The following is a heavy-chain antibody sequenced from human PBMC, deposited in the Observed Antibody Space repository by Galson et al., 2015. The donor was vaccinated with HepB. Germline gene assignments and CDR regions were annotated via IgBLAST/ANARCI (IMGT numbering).Heavy chain of an antibody. J-gene: IGHJ4*02. Sequence: SVKVSCKASGGTFRNYAISWVRQAPGQGPEWMGGIIPIFRTANYAQKFQGRVTITADESTSTTYMELTSLRAEDTAVYYCATSREGRAHRPHDYWGQGTLVTVSS. V-gene: IGHV1-69*13. D-gene: IGHD1-26*01. CDR3: ATSREGRAHRPHDY. CDR2: IIPIFRTA. CDR1: GGTFRNYA.